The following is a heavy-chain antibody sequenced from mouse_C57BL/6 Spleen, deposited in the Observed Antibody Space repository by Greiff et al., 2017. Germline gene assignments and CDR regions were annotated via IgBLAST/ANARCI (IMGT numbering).Heavy chain of an antibody. CDR2: IRNKANGYTT. D-gene: IGHD3-3*01. CDR3: ASAPLGGFAY. V-gene: IGHV7-3*01. Sequence: DVMLVESGGGLVQPGGSLSLSCAASGFTFTDYYMSWVRQPPGKALEWLGFIRNKANGYTTEYSASVKGRFTISRDNSQSILYLQMDALGAEDSATYYCASAPLGGFAYWGQGTLVTVSA. J-gene: IGHJ3*01. CDR1: GFTFTDYY.